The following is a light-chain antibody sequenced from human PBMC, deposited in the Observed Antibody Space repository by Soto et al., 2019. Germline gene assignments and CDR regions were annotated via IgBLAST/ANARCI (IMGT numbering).Light chain of an antibody. Sequence: EIVLTQSPATLSLSPGERATLSCRASQSVSSYLAWYQQKPGQAPRLLIYDASNRATGIPARFSGSGSGPDFTLTSSRLEPEDFAVYYCQRRSNCPPYTFGQGTKLEIK. CDR3: QRRSNCPPYT. CDR2: DAS. CDR1: QSVSSY. J-gene: IGKJ2*01. V-gene: IGKV3-11*01.